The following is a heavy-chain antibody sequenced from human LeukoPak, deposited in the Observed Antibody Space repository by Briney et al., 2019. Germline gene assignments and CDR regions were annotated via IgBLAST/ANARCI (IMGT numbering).Heavy chain of an antibody. CDR3: ARAKITAADIDRPFDP. J-gene: IGHJ5*02. CDR1: GGSISSGSFH. Sequence: PSETLSLTCTVSGGSISSGSFHWNWIRQPAGKGLEWIGRIYTSGSTNYNPSLKSRVTISVDTSKNQFSLKLSSVTAADTALYYCARAKITAADIDRPFDPWGQGTLVTVSS. D-gene: IGHD6-13*01. CDR2: IYTSGST. V-gene: IGHV4-61*02.